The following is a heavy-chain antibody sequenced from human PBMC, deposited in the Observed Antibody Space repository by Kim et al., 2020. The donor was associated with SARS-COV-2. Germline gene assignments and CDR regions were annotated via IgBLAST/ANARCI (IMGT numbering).Heavy chain of an antibody. J-gene: IGHJ6*02. V-gene: IGHV5-10-1*01. Sequence: GESLKISCKGSGYSFTSYWISWVRQMPGKGLEWMGRIDPSDSYTNYSPSFQGHVTISADKSISTAYLQWSSLKASDTAMYYCARLLARVATINDYYYYGMDVWGQGTTVTVSS. CDR1: GYSFTSYW. D-gene: IGHD5-12*01. CDR3: ARLLARVATINDYYYYGMDV. CDR2: IDPSDSYT.